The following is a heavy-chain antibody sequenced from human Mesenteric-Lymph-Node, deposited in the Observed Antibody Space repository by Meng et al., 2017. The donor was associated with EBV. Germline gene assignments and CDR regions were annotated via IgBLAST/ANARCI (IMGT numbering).Heavy chain of an antibody. D-gene: IGHD3-22*01. V-gene: IGHV1-69*01. Sequence: QVQLVQSGTEVKKPGSSVKVSCKTSGGSFSNFGISWVRQAPGQGLEWIGGIIPIFGTRKYAQKFQGRVTVTADESTTTAYMELSSLTSDDTAVYYCAREGGGEYDSSSYRPYYFDYWGQGSLVTVSS. J-gene: IGHJ4*02. CDR3: AREGGGEYDSSSYRPYYFDY. CDR2: IIPIFGTR. CDR1: GGSFSNFG.